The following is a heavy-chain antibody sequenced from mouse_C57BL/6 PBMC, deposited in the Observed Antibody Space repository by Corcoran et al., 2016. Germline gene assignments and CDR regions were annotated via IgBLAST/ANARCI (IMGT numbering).Heavy chain of an antibody. CDR2: INPNNGGT. CDR1: GYMFTDYY. D-gene: IGHD1-1*01. Sequence: EVQLQQSGPELVKPGASVKISCKASGYMFTDYYMNWVKQSHGKSLEWIGDINPNNGGTSYNQKFKGKATLTVDKSSSTAYMELRSLTSEDSAVYYCARSPFITTVVHDAMDYWGQGTSVTVSS. V-gene: IGHV1-26*01. CDR3: ARSPFITTVVHDAMDY. J-gene: IGHJ4*01.